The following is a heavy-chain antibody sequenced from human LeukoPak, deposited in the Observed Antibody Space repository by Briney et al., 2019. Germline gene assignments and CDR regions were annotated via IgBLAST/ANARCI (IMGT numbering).Heavy chain of an antibody. CDR3: ARSTGYGLVDI. V-gene: IGHV4-59*12. J-gene: IGHJ3*02. CDR1: GCSLSPYY. D-gene: IGHD3-9*01. Sequence: PSESLSLTCTASGCSLSPYYMSWIRQPPGKGLEWIGNIFYSVGTYFNPSLKSRVTISLDTSRNQFSLKLTSVTAADTAVYYCARSTGYGLVDIWGQGTMVTVSS. CDR2: IFYSVGT.